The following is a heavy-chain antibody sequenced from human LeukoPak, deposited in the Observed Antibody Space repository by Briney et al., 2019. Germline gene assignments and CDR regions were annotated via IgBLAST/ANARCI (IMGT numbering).Heavy chain of an antibody. D-gene: IGHD3-10*01. J-gene: IGHJ4*02. CDR2: INWNGGST. V-gene: IGHV3-20*04. CDR1: GFTFDDYG. Sequence: GGSLRLSCAASGFTFDDYGMSWVRQAPGKGLGYVSAINWNGGSTGYGDSVKGRFTISRDNAKKSLYLQMNSLRVEDTALYYCARIAMVRGIIYYFDNWGQGTLVTVSS. CDR3: ARIAMVRGIIYYFDN.